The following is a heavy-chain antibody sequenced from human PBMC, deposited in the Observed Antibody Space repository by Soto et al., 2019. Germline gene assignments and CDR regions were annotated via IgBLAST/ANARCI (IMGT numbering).Heavy chain of an antibody. V-gene: IGHV3-30-3*01. Sequence: GGSLRLSCAASGFTFSSYAMHWVRQAPGKGLEWVAVISYDGSNKYYADSVKGRFTISRDNSKNTLYLQMNSLRAEDTAVYYCAREAAPSWTTGNYYYYGMDVWGQGTTVTVSS. D-gene: IGHD2-2*01. CDR3: AREAAPSWTTGNYYYYGMDV. J-gene: IGHJ6*02. CDR1: GFTFSSYA. CDR2: ISYDGSNK.